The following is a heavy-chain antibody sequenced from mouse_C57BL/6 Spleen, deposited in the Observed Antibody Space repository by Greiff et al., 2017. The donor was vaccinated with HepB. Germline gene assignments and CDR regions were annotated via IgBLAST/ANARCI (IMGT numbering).Heavy chain of an antibody. CDR2: IRLKSDNYAT. V-gene: IGHV6-3*01. J-gene: IGHJ1*03. CDR1: GFTFSNYW. CDR3: TSTPGYFDV. D-gene: IGHD2-14*01. Sequence: EVQGVESGGGLVQPGGSMKLSCVASGFTFSNYWMNWVRQSPEKGLEWVAQIRLKSDNYATHYAESVKGRFTISRDDSKSSVYLQMNNLRAEDTGIYYCTSTPGYFDVWGTGTTVTVSS.